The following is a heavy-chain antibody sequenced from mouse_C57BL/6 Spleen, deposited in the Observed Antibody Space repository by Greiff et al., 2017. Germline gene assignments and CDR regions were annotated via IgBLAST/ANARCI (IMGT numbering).Heavy chain of an antibody. V-gene: IGHV1-82*01. CDR2: IYPGDGDT. J-gene: IGHJ4*01. CDR3: ARHFHDYGSSYYAMDY. D-gene: IGHD1-1*01. Sequence: QVLLKESGPELVKPGASVKISCKASGYAFSSAWKNWVKQRPGKGPVWIGRIYPGDGDTNYNGKFKGKATLTADKSSSPAYMQLSSLTSEDSAVYFCARHFHDYGSSYYAMDYWGQGTSVTVSS. CDR1: GYAFSSAW.